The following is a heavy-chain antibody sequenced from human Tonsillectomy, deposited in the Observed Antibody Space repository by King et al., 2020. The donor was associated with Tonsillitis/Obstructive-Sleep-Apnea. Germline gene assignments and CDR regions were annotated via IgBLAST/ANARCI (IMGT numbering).Heavy chain of an antibody. J-gene: IGHJ4*02. CDR2: ISSSSSNI. Sequence: VQLVESGGGLVKPGGSLRLSCAASGFTFSIYSINCVRQAPGKGLEWGSSISSSSSNIYYADSVKGRFTISRDNAKNSLYLQMNSLRAEDTAVYYCARARGGSGSPYYFDYWGKGTLVTVSS. CDR3: ARARGGSGSPYYFDY. CDR1: GFTFSIYS. V-gene: IGHV3-21*01. D-gene: IGHD3-10*01.